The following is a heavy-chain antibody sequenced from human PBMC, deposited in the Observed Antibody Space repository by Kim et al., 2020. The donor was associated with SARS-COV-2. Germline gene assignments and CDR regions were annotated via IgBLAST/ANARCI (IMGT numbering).Heavy chain of an antibody. CDR2: FYYSGTT. J-gene: IGHJ6*02. V-gene: IGHV4-39*01. CDR3: VRGLGATGTRFYYYYAMVV. CDR1: GVSISSDSYY. D-gene: IGHD6-13*01. Sequence: SETLSITCTVSGVSISSDSYYWGWIRQPPGKGLEWIGSFYYSGTTYYNPSLKSRVTIVDDTSKNQLSLNLTSVTAADTGMYYCVRGLGATGTRFYYYYAMVVWGQGTTVTVSS.